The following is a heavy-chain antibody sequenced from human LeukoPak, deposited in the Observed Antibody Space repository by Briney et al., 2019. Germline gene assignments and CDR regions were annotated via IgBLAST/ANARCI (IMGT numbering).Heavy chain of an antibody. D-gene: IGHD1-26*01. Sequence: SETLSLTCNVSGVSMRSRTYYWGWIRQPPGKGLEWIGSIFYSGSTYYNPSLRGRVTISVDTSNNQFSLELNSVTAADTAIYYCVTPSGSYLGLYYYYMDVWGKGTTVTVSS. CDR3: VTPSGSYLGLYYYYMDV. CDR2: IFYSGST. CDR1: GVSMRSRTYY. J-gene: IGHJ6*03. V-gene: IGHV4-39*01.